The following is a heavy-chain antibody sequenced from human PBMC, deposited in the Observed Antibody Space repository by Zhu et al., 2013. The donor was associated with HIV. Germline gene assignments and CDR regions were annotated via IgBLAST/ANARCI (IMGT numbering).Heavy chain of an antibody. V-gene: IGHV1-69*02. CDR2: IIPILGIA. J-gene: IGHJ5*02. CDR3: ARGPQTAPFYYDSSGFGPPNALVRSWFDP. D-gene: IGHD3-22*01. Sequence: QVQLVQSGAEVKKPGSSVKVSCKASGGTFSSYTISWVRQAPGQGLEWMGRIIPILGIANYAQKFQGRVTITADKSTSTAYMELSSLRSEDTAVYYCARGPQTAPFYYDSSGFGPPNALVRSWFDPWGQGTLVTVSS. CDR1: GGTFSSYT.